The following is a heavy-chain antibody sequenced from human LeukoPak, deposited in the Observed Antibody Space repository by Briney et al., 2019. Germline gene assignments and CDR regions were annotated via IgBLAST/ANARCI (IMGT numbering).Heavy chain of an antibody. CDR1: GFTFSNAW. CDR2: IKSKTDGGTT. CDR3: TTDPPVVGGPTVTTNWFDP. D-gene: IGHD4-17*01. Sequence: PGGSLRLSCAASGFTFSNAWMSWVRQAPGKGLEWVGRIKSKTDGGTTDYAAPVKGRFTISRDDSKNTLYLQMNSLKTEDTAVYYCTTDPPVVGGPTVTTNWFDPWGQGTLVTVSS. V-gene: IGHV3-15*01. J-gene: IGHJ5*02.